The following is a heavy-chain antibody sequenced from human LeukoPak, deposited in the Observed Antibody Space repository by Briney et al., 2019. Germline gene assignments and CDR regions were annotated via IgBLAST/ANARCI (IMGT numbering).Heavy chain of an antibody. Sequence: ASETLSLTCTVSGGSVSSGSYYWSWIRQPPGKGLEWIGTIYYSGSTYYNPSLKSRVTISVDTSKNQFSLKLTSVIAADTAVYYCARHRTTVIAVPGMPYYFDYWGQGTLVTVSS. CDR1: GGSVSSGSYY. V-gene: IGHV4-39*01. J-gene: IGHJ4*02. CDR2: IYYSGST. D-gene: IGHD6-19*01. CDR3: ARHRTTVIAVPGMPYYFDY.